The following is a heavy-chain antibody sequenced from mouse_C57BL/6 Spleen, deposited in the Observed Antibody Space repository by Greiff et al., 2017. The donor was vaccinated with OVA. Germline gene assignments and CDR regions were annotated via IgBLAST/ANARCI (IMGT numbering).Heavy chain of an antibody. J-gene: IGHJ4*01. D-gene: IGHD1-1*01. CDR2: IHPDSGST. V-gene: IGHV1-64*01. Sequence: QVQLQQPGAELVKPGASVKLSCKASGYTFTSYWMHWVKQRPGQGPEWIGMIHPDSGSTNYNEKFKSKATLTVDKSYSTAYMQISSLTSEDSAVYYCTRYRSDAIDYWGQGTSVTVSS. CDR1: GYTFTSYW. CDR3: TRYRSDAIDY.